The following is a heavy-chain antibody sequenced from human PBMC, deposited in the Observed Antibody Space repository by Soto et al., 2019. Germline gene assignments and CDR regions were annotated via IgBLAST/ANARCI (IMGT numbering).Heavy chain of an antibody. J-gene: IGHJ4*02. CDR2: ISPEGSRT. V-gene: IGHV3-7*01. CDR3: ARKALR. CDR1: GFTFGNYW. Sequence: QMVVSGGGLVQPGGSLRLSCVGSGFTFGNYWVSWVRQTPGKGLEWVATISPEGSRTSDVGSARVRFTTTRDNAKSSLYLQMYSLRVEDTAVYYCARKALRGGLGTLVTVSS.